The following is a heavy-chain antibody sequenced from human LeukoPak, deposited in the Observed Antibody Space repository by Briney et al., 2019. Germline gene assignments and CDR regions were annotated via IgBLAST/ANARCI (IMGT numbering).Heavy chain of an antibody. CDR3: AKESGSSVTYYYYMNV. V-gene: IGHV3-30*02. CDR1: GFTFRSYG. D-gene: IGHD6-25*01. CDR2: IRSDATDK. Sequence: GGSLRLSCAASGFTFRSYGMHGVRQAPGKGLEWVAFIRSDATDKYYADSVRGRFTISGDNSKNTMYLQMNSLRTEDTAVYYCAKESGSSVTYYYYMNVWGTGTTVTVSS. J-gene: IGHJ6*03.